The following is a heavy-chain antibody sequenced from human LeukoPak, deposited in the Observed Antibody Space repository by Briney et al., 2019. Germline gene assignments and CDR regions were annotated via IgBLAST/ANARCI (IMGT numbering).Heavy chain of an antibody. V-gene: IGHV3-7*01. CDR1: GFSFSSYW. CDR2: IKQDGSAK. Sequence: TGGSLRLSCAASGFSFSSYWMSWVRQAPVKGLEWVSNIKQDGSAKYYVDSVKGRFTISRDNAKNSLYLQMNSLRAEDTAVYYCARDLTFGLSYYYDSSGYYGDDYWGQGTLVTVSS. D-gene: IGHD3-22*01. CDR3: ARDLTFGLSYYYDSSGYYGDDY. J-gene: IGHJ4*02.